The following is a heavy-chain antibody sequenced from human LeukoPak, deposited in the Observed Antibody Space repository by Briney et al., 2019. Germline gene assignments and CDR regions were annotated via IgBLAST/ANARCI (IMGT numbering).Heavy chain of an antibody. D-gene: IGHD7-27*01. J-gene: IGHJ5*02. Sequence: ASVKVSCTPSGDTSSSYTISWVRQAPGQGLGWMGRIIPILGIAKYVKTLQGRVTITTDKSTSTACMELRSLRSEDTAVYYCARAGDGGWFDPWGQGTLVTVSA. CDR1: GDTSSSYT. CDR3: ARAGDGGWFDP. CDR2: IIPILGIA. V-gene: IGHV1-69*02.